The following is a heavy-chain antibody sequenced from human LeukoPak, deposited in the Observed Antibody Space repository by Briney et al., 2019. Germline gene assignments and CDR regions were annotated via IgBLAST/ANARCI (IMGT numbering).Heavy chain of an antibody. D-gene: IGHD1-26*01. CDR1: GFTFSSYS. V-gene: IGHV3-48*01. CDR3: ARGWGSYRYTGIFDY. J-gene: IGHJ4*02. CDR2: ISSSSSTI. Sequence: GGSLRLSCAASGFTFSSYSMNWVRQAPGKGLEWVSYISSSSSTIYYADSVKDRFTISRDNAKNSLYLQMNSLRAEDTAVYYCARGWGSYRYTGIFDYWGQGTLVTVSS.